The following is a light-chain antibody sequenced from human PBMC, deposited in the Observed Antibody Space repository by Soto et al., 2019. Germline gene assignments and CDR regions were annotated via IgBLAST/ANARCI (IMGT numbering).Light chain of an antibody. CDR1: SSDVGGYNY. J-gene: IGLJ3*02. Sequence: QSALTQPASVSGSPGQSITISCSRSSSDVGGYNYVSWYQQHPGKAPKLMIYEVSNLPSGVSDRFSGSKSGNTASLTISGLQADDEADYYCSSFTSSNTWVFGGGTKLTVL. CDR2: EVS. CDR3: SSFTSSNTWV. V-gene: IGLV2-14*01.